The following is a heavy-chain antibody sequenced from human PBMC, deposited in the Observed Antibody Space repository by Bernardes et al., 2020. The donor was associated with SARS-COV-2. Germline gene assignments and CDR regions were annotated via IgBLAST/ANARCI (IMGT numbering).Heavy chain of an antibody. D-gene: IGHD2-15*01. CDR1: GFTFSSYT. J-gene: IGHJ4*02. CDR3: ARGGLGYCSGGSCYPASKF. CDR2: ISYDGSNK. Sequence: GGSLRLSCAASGFTFSSYTIHWVRQAPGKGLEWVAVISYDGSNKYYADSVKGRFTISRDNSKNTLYLQMNSLKIEDTAVYYCARGGLGYCSGGSCYPASKFWGQGTLVTVSS. V-gene: IGHV3-30-3*01.